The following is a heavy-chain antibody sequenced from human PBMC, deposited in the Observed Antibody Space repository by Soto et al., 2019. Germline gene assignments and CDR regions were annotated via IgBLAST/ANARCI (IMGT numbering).Heavy chain of an antibody. CDR2: IIPIFGTA. CDR1: GGTFSSYA. J-gene: IGHJ6*02. V-gene: IGHV1-69*13. CDR3: ARAPTAMAFYGMDV. Sequence: AASVKVSCKASGGTFSSYAISWVRQAPGQGLEWMGGIIPIFGTANYAQKFQGRVTITADESTSTAYMELSSLRSEDTAVYYCARAPTAMAFYGMDVWGQGTTVTVSS. D-gene: IGHD5-18*01.